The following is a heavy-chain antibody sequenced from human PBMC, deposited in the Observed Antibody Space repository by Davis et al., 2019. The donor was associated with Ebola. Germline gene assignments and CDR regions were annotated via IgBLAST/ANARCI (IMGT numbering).Heavy chain of an antibody. J-gene: IGHJ4*02. Sequence: VSCKVSDYTLREISMHWVRRAPGIGLEWMGNFNSEDGESLYAQKFQGRVTITADKSTSTAYMELSSLRSEDTAVYYCARGRYYYDSSGPDYWGQGTLVTVSS. V-gene: IGHV1-24*01. CDR1: DYTLREIS. D-gene: IGHD3-22*01. CDR3: ARGRYYYDSSGPDY. CDR2: FNSEDGES.